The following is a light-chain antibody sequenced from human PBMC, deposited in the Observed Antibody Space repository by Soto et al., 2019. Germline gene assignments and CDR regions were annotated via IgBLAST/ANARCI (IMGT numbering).Light chain of an antibody. V-gene: IGKV1-9*01. CDR3: QQFNSYPT. CDR1: QGISSY. CDR2: AAS. J-gene: IGKJ4*01. Sequence: DIQLTQSPSFLSASVGDGVTITCRASQGISSYLAWYQQRPGKAPKLLICAASTLQSGVPSRFSGSGSGTEFTLTISSLQPEDFATYYCQQFNSYPTFGGGTKVEIK.